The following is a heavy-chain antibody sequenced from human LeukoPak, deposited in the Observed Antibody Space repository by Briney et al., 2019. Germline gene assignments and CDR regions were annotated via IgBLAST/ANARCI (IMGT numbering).Heavy chain of an antibody. Sequence: PGGSLRLSCAASGFTFSNYAMSWVRQAPGKGLEWVSALSGSGDNTYYADSVKGRFTISRDNSKNTLYLQMNSLRAEDTAVYYCAKGQTGTGIVGATGDYWGQGTLVTVSS. CDR1: GFTFSNYA. J-gene: IGHJ4*02. CDR2: LSGSGDNT. CDR3: AKGQTGTGIVGATGDY. D-gene: IGHD1-26*01. V-gene: IGHV3-23*01.